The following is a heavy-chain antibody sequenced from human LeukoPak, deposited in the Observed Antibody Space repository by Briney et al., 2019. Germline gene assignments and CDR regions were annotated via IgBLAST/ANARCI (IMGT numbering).Heavy chain of an antibody. CDR2: IGTAGDT. Sequence: GGSLRLSCAASGFTFSSYDTHWVRQATGKGLEWVSAIGTAGDTYYPGSVKGRFTISRENAKNSLYLQMNSLRAGDTAVYYCARAREGLRFNYYYGMDVWGQGTTVTVSS. J-gene: IGHJ6*02. V-gene: IGHV3-13*01. CDR1: GFTFSSYD. D-gene: IGHD4-17*01. CDR3: ARAREGLRFNYYYGMDV.